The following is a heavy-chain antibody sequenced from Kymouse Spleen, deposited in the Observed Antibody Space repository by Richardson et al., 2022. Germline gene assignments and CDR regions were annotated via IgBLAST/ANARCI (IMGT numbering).Heavy chain of an antibody. Sequence: QVQLVESGGGVVQPGRSLRLSCAASGFTFSSYGMHWVRQAPGKGLEWVAVIWYDGSNKYYADSVKGRFTISRDNSKNTLYLQMNSLRAEDTAVYYCARKDYYGSGSFYYYYGMDVWGQGTTVTVSS. CDR2: IWYDGSNK. CDR3: ARKDYYGSGSFYYYYGMDV. V-gene: IGHV3-33*01. D-gene: IGHD3-10*01. CDR1: GFTFSSYG. J-gene: IGHJ6*02.